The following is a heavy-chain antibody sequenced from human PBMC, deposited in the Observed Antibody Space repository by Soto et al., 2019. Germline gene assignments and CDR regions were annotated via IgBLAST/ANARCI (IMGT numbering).Heavy chain of an antibody. CDR3: ARDDVDVVSTDDGGVPGGYFDY. D-gene: IGHD5-12*01. Sequence: GGSLRLSCAASGFTFSNYGMHWVRQAPGKGLEWVSVIWYDGSNKYYADSVEGRFTISRDNSKNTLYLQMESLRAEDTAVYYCARDDVDVVSTDDGGVPGGYFDYWGQGALVTVSS. CDR2: IWYDGSNK. CDR1: GFTFSNYG. J-gene: IGHJ4*02. V-gene: IGHV3-33*01.